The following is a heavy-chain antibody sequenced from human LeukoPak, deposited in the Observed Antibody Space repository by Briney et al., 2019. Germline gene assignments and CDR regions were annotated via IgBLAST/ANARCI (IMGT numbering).Heavy chain of an antibody. CDR2: ISYDGSNK. D-gene: IGHD2-2*01. CDR3: ARDGGYCSSTSCYTNSFDY. J-gene: IGHJ4*02. Sequence: GSLRLPCAASGFPFSSYAMHWVRQAPGKGLEWVAVISYDGSNKYYADSVKGRFTISRDNSKNTLYLQMNSLRAEDTAVYYCARDGGYCSSTSCYTNSFDYWGQGTLVTVSS. V-gene: IGHV3-30*04. CDR1: GFPFSSYA.